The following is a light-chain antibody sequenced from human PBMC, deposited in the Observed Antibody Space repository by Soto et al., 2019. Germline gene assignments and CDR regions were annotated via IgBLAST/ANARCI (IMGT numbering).Light chain of an antibody. Sequence: QSALTQPPSVSGSPGQSVTISCTGTSSDVGTYNRVSWYQQPPGTAPRLMIYEVSNRPSGVPDRFSGSKSDNTASLTISGLQPEDEADYYCSSYTSTTTFVIFGGGTKLTVL. CDR2: EVS. J-gene: IGLJ2*01. V-gene: IGLV2-18*02. CDR3: SSYTSTTTFVI. CDR1: SSDVGTYNR.